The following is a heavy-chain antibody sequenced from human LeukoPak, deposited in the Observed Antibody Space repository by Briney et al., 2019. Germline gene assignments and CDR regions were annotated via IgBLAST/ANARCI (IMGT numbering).Heavy chain of an antibody. CDR2: ISYDGNNK. CDR1: GFTFSTYG. CDR3: ARNKEDDYGDYGFDP. V-gene: IGHV3-30*03. J-gene: IGHJ5*02. D-gene: IGHD4-17*01. Sequence: PGGSLRLSCTASGFTFSTYGMHWVRQAPVKGLEWVAVISYDGNNKYYADSMKGRFTISRDNSKNTLYLQMSSLRAEDTAVYYCARNKEDDYGDYGFDPWGQGTLVTVSS.